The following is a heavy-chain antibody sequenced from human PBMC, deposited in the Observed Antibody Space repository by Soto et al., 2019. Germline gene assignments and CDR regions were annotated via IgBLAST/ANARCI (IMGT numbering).Heavy chain of an antibody. J-gene: IGHJ6*02. D-gene: IGHD3-3*01. CDR1: GYTFTGYD. CDR2: MNPNSGNT. Sequence: GASVKVSCKASGYTFTGYDINWVRQATGQGLEWMGWMNPNSGNTGYAQKFQGRVTMTRNTSISTAYMELSSLRSEDTAVYYCARVSGEYDFWSGYWNYYGMDVWGQGTTVTVSS. CDR3: ARVSGEYDFWSGYWNYYGMDV. V-gene: IGHV1-8*01.